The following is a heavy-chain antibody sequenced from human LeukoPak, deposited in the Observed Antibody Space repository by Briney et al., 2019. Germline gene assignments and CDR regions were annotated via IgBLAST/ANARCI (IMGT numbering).Heavy chain of an antibody. CDR1: GNSISSFF. CDR2: MHYSGDS. Sequence: ASETLSLTRTVSGNSISSFFWSWIRQPPGKGLEWIGSMHYSGDSKYNPSLRSRVSLSIDTSKQQFSLRLSSVTAADTAVYYCARDLELERNRWNYFESWGQGALVTVSS. V-gene: IGHV4-59*01. J-gene: IGHJ4*02. CDR3: ARDLELERNRWNYFES. D-gene: IGHD1-1*01.